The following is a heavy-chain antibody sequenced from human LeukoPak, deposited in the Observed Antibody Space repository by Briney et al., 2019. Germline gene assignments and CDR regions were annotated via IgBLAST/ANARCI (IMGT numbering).Heavy chain of an antibody. CDR1: GFTFSYNG. CDR3: AKYPFFAFYYFDY. Sequence: PGGSLRLSCAASGFTFSYNGMHWVRQAPGKGLEWVAYIQYDGSNKQYADSVKGRFTISRDNSKNTLYLQMNSLRAEDTAVYYCAKYPFFAFYYFDYWGQGTLVTVSS. V-gene: IGHV3-30*02. D-gene: IGHD3-3*01. J-gene: IGHJ4*02. CDR2: IQYDGSNK.